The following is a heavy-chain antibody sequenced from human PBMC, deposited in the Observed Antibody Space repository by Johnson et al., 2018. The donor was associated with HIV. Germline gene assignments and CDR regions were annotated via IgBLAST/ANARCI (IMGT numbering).Heavy chain of an antibody. V-gene: IGHV3-30*19. Sequence: VQLVESGGGVVQPGGSLRLSCAASGFTFSNYGMHWVRHAPGKGLEWVAVISYDGSSKYYADSVKGRFTISRDNSKNTLYLQLGSLRAEDMAVCYWARKAPDPWAFDIWGQGTMVTVSS. CDR1: GFTFSNYG. CDR3: ARKAPDPWAFDI. CDR2: ISYDGSSK. J-gene: IGHJ3*02.